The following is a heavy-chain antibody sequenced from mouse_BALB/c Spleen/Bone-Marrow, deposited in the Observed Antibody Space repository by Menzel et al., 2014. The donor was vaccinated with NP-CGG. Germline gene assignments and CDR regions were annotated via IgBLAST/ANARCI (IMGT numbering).Heavy chain of an antibody. Sequence: VQGVESGPGLVAPSQSLSITCTVSGFSLTSYGVHWVRQPPGKGLEWLGVIWAGGSTNYNSALMSRLSISKDNSKSQVFLKMNSLQTDDTAMYYCASPIYYDFPLFAYWGQGTLVIVSA. CDR1: GFSLTSYG. CDR2: IWAGGST. CDR3: ASPIYYDFPLFAY. V-gene: IGHV2-9*02. J-gene: IGHJ3*01. D-gene: IGHD2-4*01.